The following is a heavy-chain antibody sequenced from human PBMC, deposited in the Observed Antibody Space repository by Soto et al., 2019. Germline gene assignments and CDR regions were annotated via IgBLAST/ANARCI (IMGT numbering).Heavy chain of an antibody. CDR2: IYYSGST. V-gene: IGHV4-59*08. D-gene: IGHD2-15*01. CDR1: GGSISSYY. CDR3: ARFWWLRGVLDV. J-gene: IGHJ6*04. Sequence: SETLSLTCTVSGGSISSYYWSWIRQPPGKGLEWIGYIYYSGSTNYNPSLKSRVTISVDTSKNQFSLKLSSVTAADTAVYYCARFWWLRGVLDVWGKGTTVTVSS.